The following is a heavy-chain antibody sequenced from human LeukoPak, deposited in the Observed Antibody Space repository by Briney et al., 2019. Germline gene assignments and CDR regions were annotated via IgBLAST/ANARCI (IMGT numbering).Heavy chain of an antibody. V-gene: IGHV3-23*01. D-gene: IGHD3-10*01. CDR1: GFSFTSYA. CDR2: ISNSGAGT. CDR3: ARGVRGTYYFDY. J-gene: IGHJ4*02. Sequence: PGGSLRLSCAASGFSFTSYAMSWVRQAPGKGLEWVSAISNSGAGTFYADSAKGRFTISRDNSKNTLYLQMNSLRAEDTAVYYCARGVRGTYYFDYWGQGTLVTVSS.